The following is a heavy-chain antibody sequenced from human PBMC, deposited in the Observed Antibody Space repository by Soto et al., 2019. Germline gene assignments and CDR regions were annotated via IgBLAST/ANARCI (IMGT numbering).Heavy chain of an antibody. CDR1: GYTFTSSG. V-gene: IGHV1-18*01. CDR3: ARVMTYCTSRSCYDY. D-gene: IGHD2-2*01. Sequence: QVQLVQSGAEVKKPGASVKVSCKTSGYTFTSSGISWVRQAPGQGLEWMGWISAYNGNTDYAQKFQGRVIMTTDTSTSTAYMELRSLRSDDTGVYYCARVMTYCTSRSCYDYWGQGTLVAVSS. J-gene: IGHJ4*02. CDR2: ISAYNGNT.